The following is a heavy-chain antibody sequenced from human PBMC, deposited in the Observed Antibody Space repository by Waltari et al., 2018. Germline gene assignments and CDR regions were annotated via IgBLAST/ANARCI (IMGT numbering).Heavy chain of an antibody. CDR3: VKVRDPDTYSLEP. CDR2: IKSKGGGGTT. CDR1: GFNFNIAW. V-gene: IGHV3-15*02. Sequence: EGQVVESGGAVVKPGGSLRLTCITAGFNFNIAWMTWVRQAPGKGLEWVGRIKSKGGGGTTDFAAPVKGRFTISRDDSRNTLYLQMNSLQSEDTSVYYCVKVRDPDTYSLEPWGQGTLVTVSP. D-gene: IGHD2-21*01. J-gene: IGHJ5*02.